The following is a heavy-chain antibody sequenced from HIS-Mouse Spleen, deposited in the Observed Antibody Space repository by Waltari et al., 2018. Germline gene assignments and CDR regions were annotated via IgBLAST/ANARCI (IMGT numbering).Heavy chain of an antibody. V-gene: IGHV4-4*07. CDR3: AREIAVAGFDAFDI. CDR2: IYTSGST. Sequence: QVQLQESGPGLVKPSETLSLTCPVSGGSISSYYWSWIRQPAGKGLEWIGRIYTSGSTNYNPSLKSRVTMSVDTSKNQFSLKLSSVTAADTAVYYCAREIAVAGFDAFDIWGQGTMVTVSS. J-gene: IGHJ3*02. D-gene: IGHD6-19*01. CDR1: GGSISSYY.